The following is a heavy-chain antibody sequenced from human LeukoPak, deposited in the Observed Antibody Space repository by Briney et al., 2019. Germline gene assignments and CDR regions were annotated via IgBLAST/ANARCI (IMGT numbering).Heavy chain of an antibody. V-gene: IGHV3-21*01. D-gene: IGHD5-12*01. Sequence: GGSLRLSCAASGFTFSSYSMNWVRQAPGKGLEWVSSISSGSSYIYYADSVKGRFTISRDSAKNSLYLQMNSLRAEDTAVYYCARDRSGYDSEFDYWGQGTLVTVSS. CDR1: GFTFSSYS. CDR2: ISSGSSYI. J-gene: IGHJ4*02. CDR3: ARDRSGYDSEFDY.